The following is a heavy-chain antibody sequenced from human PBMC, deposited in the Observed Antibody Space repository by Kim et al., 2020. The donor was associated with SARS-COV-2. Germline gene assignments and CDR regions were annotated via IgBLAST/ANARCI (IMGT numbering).Heavy chain of an antibody. CDR1: GDSVSSGSSF. Sequence: SETLSLTCTISGDSVSSGSSFWSWIRQLPGKGLEWLAHIHNSGTKYNPSLKSRVFTSVDTSKNQFSLKLTSVTAADTAVSFCARFVGLGIRWYIDLWGRG. CDR3: ARFVGLGIRWYIDL. CDR2: IHNSGT. J-gene: IGHJ2*01. V-gene: IGHV4-61*01. D-gene: IGHD3-10*01.